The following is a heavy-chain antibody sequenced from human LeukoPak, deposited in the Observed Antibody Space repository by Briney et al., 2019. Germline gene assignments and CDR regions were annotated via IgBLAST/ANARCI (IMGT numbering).Heavy chain of an antibody. D-gene: IGHD2-15*01. CDR3: ARRIGSWVVAAGYFDL. CDR2: IYYSGST. J-gene: IGHJ2*01. CDR1: GGSISSYY. Sequence: PSETLSLTCTVSGGSISSYYWSWIRQPPGKGLEWIGYIYYSGSTNYSPSLKSRVTISVDTSKNQFSLKLSSVTAADTAVYYCARRIGSWVVAAGYFDLWGRGTLVTVSS. V-gene: IGHV4-59*08.